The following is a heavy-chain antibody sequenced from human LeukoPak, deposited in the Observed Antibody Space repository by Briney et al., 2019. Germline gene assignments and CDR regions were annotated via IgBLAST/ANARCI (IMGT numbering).Heavy chain of an antibody. D-gene: IGHD5-12*01. CDR3: AKGNTWIWILDY. J-gene: IGHJ4*02. Sequence: GGSLRLPCAASGFTFSSYAMSWVRQAPGKGLEWVSAISGSGGSTYYADSVKGRFTISRDNSKNTLYLQMNSLRAEDTAVYYRAKGNTWIWILDYWGQGTLVTVSS. CDR1: GFTFSSYA. CDR2: ISGSGGST. V-gene: IGHV3-23*01.